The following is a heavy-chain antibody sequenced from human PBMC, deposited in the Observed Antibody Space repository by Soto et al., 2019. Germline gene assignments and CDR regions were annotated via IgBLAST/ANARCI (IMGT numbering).Heavy chain of an antibody. J-gene: IGHJ5*02. Sequence: EVQLLESGGGLVQPGGSLRLSCAASGFTFSSYAMSWVRQAPGKGLQWVSAISGSGGSTYYADSVKGRFTISRDNSKNTLYLQMNSLRAEDTAVYYCAKGGSIARRNNWFDPWGQGTLVTVSS. V-gene: IGHV3-23*01. CDR1: GFTFSSYA. CDR3: AKGGSIARRNNWFDP. D-gene: IGHD6-6*01. CDR2: ISGSGGST.